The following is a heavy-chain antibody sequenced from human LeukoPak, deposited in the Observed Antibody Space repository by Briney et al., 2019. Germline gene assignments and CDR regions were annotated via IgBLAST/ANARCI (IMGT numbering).Heavy chain of an antibody. CDR2: IYHSGST. J-gene: IGHJ4*02. D-gene: IGHD3-10*01. Sequence: LSLXXXXSGGSXXSGGYSWSWIRQPPGKGLEWIGYIYHSGSTYYNPSLKSRVTISVDRSKNQFSLKLSSVTAADTAVYYCASQLWFGELFNDYWGQGTLVTVSS. V-gene: IGHV4-30-2*01. CDR1: GGSXXSGGYS. CDR3: ASQLWFGELFNDY.